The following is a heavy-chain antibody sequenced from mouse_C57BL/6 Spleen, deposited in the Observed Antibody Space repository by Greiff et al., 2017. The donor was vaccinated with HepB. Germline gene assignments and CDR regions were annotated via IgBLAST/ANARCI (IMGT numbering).Heavy chain of an antibody. CDR2: IDPSDSYT. D-gene: IGHD4-1*01. J-gene: IGHJ4*01. V-gene: IGHV1-69*01. CDR1: GYTFTSYW. CDR3: ARLTGVYYAMDD. Sequence: VQLQQPGAELVMPGASVKLSCKASGYTFTSYWMHWVKQRPGQGLEWIGEIDPSDSYTNYNQKFKGKTTLTVDKSSSTAYMQLSSLTSEDSAVYYCARLTGVYYAMDDWGQGTSVTVSS.